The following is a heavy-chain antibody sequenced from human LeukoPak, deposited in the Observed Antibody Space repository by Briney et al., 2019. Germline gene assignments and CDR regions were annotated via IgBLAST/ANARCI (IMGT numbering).Heavy chain of an antibody. CDR2: IYPGDSDT. Sequence: GESLKISCKGSGYSFISYWIGWVRQMPGKGLEWMGIIYPGDSDTRYSPSFQGQVTISADKSISTAYLQWSTLKASDTAMYYCARRRLWAEWQEKNCFDPWCQGALVTVSS. V-gene: IGHV5-51*01. CDR1: GYSFISYW. CDR3: ARRRLWAEWQEKNCFDP. J-gene: IGHJ5*02. D-gene: IGHD3-3*01.